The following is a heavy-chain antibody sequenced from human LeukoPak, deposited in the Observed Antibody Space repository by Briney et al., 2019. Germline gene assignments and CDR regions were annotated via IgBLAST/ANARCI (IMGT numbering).Heavy chain of an antibody. V-gene: IGHV1-18*01. CDR2: ISAYNGNT. CDR3: ARDSGSQVTGAFDI. Sequence: ASVKVSCKASGYTFTSYGISWVRQAPGQGLEWMGWISAYNGNTNYAQKLQGRVTMTTDTSTSTAYMELRSLRSDDTAVYYCARDSGSQVTGAFDIWGQGTMVTVSS. CDR1: GYTFTSYG. D-gene: IGHD1-26*01. J-gene: IGHJ3*02.